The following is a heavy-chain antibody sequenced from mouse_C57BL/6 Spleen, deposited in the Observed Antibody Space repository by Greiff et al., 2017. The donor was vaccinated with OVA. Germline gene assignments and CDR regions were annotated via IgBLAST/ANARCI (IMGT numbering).Heavy chain of an antibody. V-gene: IGHV5-17*01. Sequence: EVKVIESGGGLVKPGGSLILSCAASGFTFSDYGMHWVRQAPEKGLEWVAYISSGSSTIYYADTVKGRFTISRDNAKNTLFLQMTSLRSEDTAMYYCARGGSSYGHYAMDYWGQGTSVTVSS. J-gene: IGHJ4*01. CDR1: GFTFSDYG. CDR2: ISSGSSTI. CDR3: ARGGSSYGHYAMDY. D-gene: IGHD1-1*01.